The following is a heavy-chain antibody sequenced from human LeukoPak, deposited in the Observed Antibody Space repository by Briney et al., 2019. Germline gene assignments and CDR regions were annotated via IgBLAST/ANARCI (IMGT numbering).Heavy chain of an antibody. J-gene: IGHJ4*02. CDR3: ARGLIGWLQQKYYFDY. Sequence: PSETLSLTCAVYGGSFSGYYWSWIRQPPGKGLEWIGEINHSGSTNYSPSLKSRVTISVDTSKNQFSLKLSSVTAADTAVYYCARGLIGWLQQKYYFDYWGQGTLVTVSS. CDR1: GGSFSGYY. V-gene: IGHV4-34*01. CDR2: INHSGST. D-gene: IGHD5-12*01.